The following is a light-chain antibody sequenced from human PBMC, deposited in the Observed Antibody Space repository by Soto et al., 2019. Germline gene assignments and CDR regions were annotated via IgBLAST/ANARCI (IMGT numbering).Light chain of an antibody. CDR2: SNN. CDR3: AAWDDSLNGYV. V-gene: IGLV1-44*01. CDR1: SSNIGSNT. Sequence: QAVVTQPPSASGTPGQRVTLSCSGSSSNIGSNTVNWYQQLPGTAPKLVIYSNNQRPSGVPDRFSGSKSGTSASLAISVLQSEDEADYYCAAWDDSLNGYVFGTGTKLTVL. J-gene: IGLJ1*01.